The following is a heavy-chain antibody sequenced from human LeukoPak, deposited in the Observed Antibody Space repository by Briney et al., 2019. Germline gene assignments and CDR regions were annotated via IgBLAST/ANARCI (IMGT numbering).Heavy chain of an antibody. CDR2: MNPNSGNT. V-gene: IGHV1-8*01. CDR3: ARSLMVVTETKPVD. CDR1: GYTFTSYD. Sequence: ASVKVSCKASGYTFTSYDINWVRQATGQGLEWMGWMNPNSGNTGYAQKFQGRVTMTRNTSISTAYMELSSLRSEDTAVYYCARSLMVVTETKPVDWGQGTLVTVSS. D-gene: IGHD4-23*01. J-gene: IGHJ4*02.